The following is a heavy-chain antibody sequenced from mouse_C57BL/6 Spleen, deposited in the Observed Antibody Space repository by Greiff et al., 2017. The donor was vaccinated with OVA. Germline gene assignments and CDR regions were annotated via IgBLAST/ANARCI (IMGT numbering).Heavy chain of an antibody. D-gene: IGHD2-4*01. CDR2: IYPRSGNT. CDR3: ARKEDDYGWFAY. Sequence: VQLQQSGAELARPGASVKLSCKASGYTFTSYGISWVKQRTGQGLEWIGEIYPRSGNTYYNEKFKGKATLTADKSSSTAYMELRSLTSEDSAVYFCARKEDDYGWFAYWGQGTLVTVSA. J-gene: IGHJ3*01. CDR1: GYTFTSYG. V-gene: IGHV1-81*01.